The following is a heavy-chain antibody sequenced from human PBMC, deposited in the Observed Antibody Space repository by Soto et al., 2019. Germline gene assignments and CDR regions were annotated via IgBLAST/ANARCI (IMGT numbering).Heavy chain of an antibody. CDR3: TSGIRRGYYSCYGMDV. CDR2: INSRGTTI. Sequence: EVQLGESGGGLIQPGASLRLSCAVSGFTFSAYTLNRVRQTPGKGLEWLSYINSRGTTIYYADSVKGRFTISRDNATGSLNLQMNNLRDEDTAIYYCTSGIRRGYYSCYGMDVWGHGTTVNVFS. V-gene: IGHV3-48*02. CDR1: GFTFSAYT. J-gene: IGHJ6*02. D-gene: IGHD1-20*01.